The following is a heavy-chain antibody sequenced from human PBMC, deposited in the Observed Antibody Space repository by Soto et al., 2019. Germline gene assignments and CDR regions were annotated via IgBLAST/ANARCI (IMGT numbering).Heavy chain of an antibody. D-gene: IGHD5-18*01. CDR3: ARDLRYSLTYDYYYYGMDV. J-gene: IGHJ6*02. V-gene: IGHV3-48*02. CDR1: GFTFSSYS. CDR2: ISSSSSTI. Sequence: GGSLRLSCAASGFTFSSYSMNWVRQAPGKGLERVSYISSSSSTIYYADSVKGRFTISRDNAKNSLYLQMNSLRDEDTAVYYCARDLRYSLTYDYYYYGMDVWGQGTTVTVSS.